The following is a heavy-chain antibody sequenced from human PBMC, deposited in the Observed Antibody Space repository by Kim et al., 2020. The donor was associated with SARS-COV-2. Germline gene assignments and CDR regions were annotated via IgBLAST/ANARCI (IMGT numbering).Heavy chain of an antibody. D-gene: IGHD1-1*01. CDR1: GFTFSSYE. CDR3: WQVENWNYYYGMDV. CDR2: ISSSGSTI. J-gene: IGHJ6*02. V-gene: IGHV3-48*03. Sequence: GGSLRLSCAASGFTFSSYEMNWVRQAPGKGLEWVSYISSSGSTIYYADSVKGRFTISRDNAKNSLYLQMNSLRAEDTAVYYCWQVENWNYYYGMDVWGQGTTVTVSS.